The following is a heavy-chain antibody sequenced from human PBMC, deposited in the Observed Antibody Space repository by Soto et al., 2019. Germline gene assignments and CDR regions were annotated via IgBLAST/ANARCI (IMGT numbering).Heavy chain of an antibody. D-gene: IGHD6-13*01. CDR1: GYIFTTYA. Sequence: GASVKVSGKASGYIFTTYAIHWVRQAPGQRLEWMGWINGGSGDTEYSQKFQGRVTITRDTSASTAYMELSSLRSEDTAVYYCANSSQSPWFDPWGQGTLVTVSS. CDR3: ANSSQSPWFDP. J-gene: IGHJ5*02. CDR2: INGGSGDT. V-gene: IGHV1-3*01.